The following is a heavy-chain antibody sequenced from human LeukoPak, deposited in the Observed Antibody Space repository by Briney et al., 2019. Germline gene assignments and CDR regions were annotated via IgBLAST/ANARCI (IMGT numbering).Heavy chain of an antibody. CDR3: ARHHSSSWPFFS. J-gene: IGHJ5*02. D-gene: IGHD6-13*01. V-gene: IGHV4-34*01. Sequence: LGTPCLSPAVSRGSSSVFNSSSSRDPPGEGLEWCGGINHSGSYNYNPSLKSRATISVATSKNQFSLKLSSVTAADTAVYYCARHHSSSWPFFSWGQGTLVTVSS. CDR1: RGSSSVFN. CDR2: INHSGSY.